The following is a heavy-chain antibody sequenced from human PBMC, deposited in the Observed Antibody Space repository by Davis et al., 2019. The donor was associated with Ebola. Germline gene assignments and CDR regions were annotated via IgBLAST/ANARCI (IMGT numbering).Heavy chain of an antibody. J-gene: IGHJ3*02. CDR1: GFTFSSYG. V-gene: IGHV3-30*02. Sequence: GESLKISCAASGFTFSSYGMHWVRQAPGKGLEWVAFIRYDGSNKYYADSVKGRFTISRDNSKNTLYLQMNSLRAEDTAVYYCAKDPAAYCSSTSCYGAFDIWGQGTMVTVSS. D-gene: IGHD2-2*01. CDR3: AKDPAAYCSSTSCYGAFDI. CDR2: IRYDGSNK.